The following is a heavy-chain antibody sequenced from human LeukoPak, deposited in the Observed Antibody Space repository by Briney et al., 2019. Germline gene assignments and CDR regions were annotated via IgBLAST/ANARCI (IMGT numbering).Heavy chain of an antibody. CDR3: TRILGYSSGWYSMDV. D-gene: IGHD6-19*01. Sequence: SETLSLTCTVSGASISSSNYYWGWIRQSPGKGLEWIGHIYYGGNTYYTSSLKSRVTISVDTSKNQFSLKLRSVTAADTAIYYCTRILGYSSGWYSMDVWGRGTTVTVSS. J-gene: IGHJ6*03. CDR1: GASISSSNYY. V-gene: IGHV4-39*07. CDR2: IYYGGNT.